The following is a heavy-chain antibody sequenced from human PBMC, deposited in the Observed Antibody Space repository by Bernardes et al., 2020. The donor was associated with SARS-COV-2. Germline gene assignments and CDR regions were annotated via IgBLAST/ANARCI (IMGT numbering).Heavy chain of an antibody. J-gene: IGHJ6*02. CDR1: GGSFSGYY. CDR2: INHSGST. D-gene: IGHD3-9*01. CDR3: ARGGHLRYFDWSYYYYGMDV. Sequence: SETLSLTCAVYGGSFSGYYWSWIRQPPGKGLEWIGEINHSGSTNYNPSLKSRVTISVDTSKNQFSLKLSSVTAADTAVYYCARGGHLRYFDWSYYYYGMDVWGQGTTVTVSS. V-gene: IGHV4-34*01.